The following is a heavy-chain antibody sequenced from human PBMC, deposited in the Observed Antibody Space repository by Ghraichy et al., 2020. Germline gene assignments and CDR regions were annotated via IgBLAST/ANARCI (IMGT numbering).Heavy chain of an antibody. D-gene: IGHD6-19*01. Sequence: SETLSLTCTVSGYSIRSGYFWGWIRQPPGKGLEWIGRIYHSGNTNYNPSLTSRVIISVDTSKNQFSLRLSSVTAADTAVHYCATLAVAGPLDYWGQGALVTVSS. CDR2: IYHSGNT. CDR3: ATLAVAGPLDY. J-gene: IGHJ4*02. V-gene: IGHV4-38-2*02. CDR1: GYSIRSGYF.